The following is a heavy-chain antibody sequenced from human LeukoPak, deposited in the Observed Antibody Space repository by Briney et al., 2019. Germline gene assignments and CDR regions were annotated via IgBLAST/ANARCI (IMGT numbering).Heavy chain of an antibody. CDR1: GYSIGSGYY. V-gene: IGHV4-38-2*01. Sequence: PSETLSLTCAVSGYSIGSGYYWGWIRRPPGKGLEWIGSIYHSGSTYYNPSLKSRVTISLDTSKNQFSLKLSSVTAADTAVYYCARAQSYYHSSGYYYASFFDHWGQGTLVTVSS. CDR3: ARAQSYYHSSGYYYASFFDH. J-gene: IGHJ4*02. D-gene: IGHD3-22*01. CDR2: IYHSGST.